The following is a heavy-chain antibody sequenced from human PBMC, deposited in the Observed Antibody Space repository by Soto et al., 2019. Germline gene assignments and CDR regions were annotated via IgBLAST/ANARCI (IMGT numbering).Heavy chain of an antibody. D-gene: IGHD3-22*01. CDR2: IWYDGSNR. J-gene: IGHJ4*02. Sequence: GGSLRLSGAASGFTFSSYGMHWVRQAPGKGLEWVAVIWYDGSNRYYADSVKGRFTISRDNSKNTLYLQMNNLRAEDTAVYYCASHTLYDSSSPGVYCGQGTLVTVSS. CDR3: ASHTLYDSSSPGVY. CDR1: GFTFSSYG. V-gene: IGHV3-33*01.